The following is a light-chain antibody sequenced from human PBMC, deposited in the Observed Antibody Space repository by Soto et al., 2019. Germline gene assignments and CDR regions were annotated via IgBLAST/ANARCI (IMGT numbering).Light chain of an antibody. J-gene: IGKJ1*01. CDR2: EAT. Sequence: DIQMTQSPSTLSASVGDRVTITCRASQSISSWLAWHQQGPGKAPKVLIYEATSLGTGVPSGFSGCGSGTEFTLTISTLHPDDFADDYCQQYNTFPRTFGQGTKVEIE. CDR3: QQYNTFPRT. V-gene: IGKV1-5*03. CDR1: QSISSW.